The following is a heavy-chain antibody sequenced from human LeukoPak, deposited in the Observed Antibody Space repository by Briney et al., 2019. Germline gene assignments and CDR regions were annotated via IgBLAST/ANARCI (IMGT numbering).Heavy chain of an antibody. D-gene: IGHD2-2*02. Sequence: GGSLRLSCAASGFTFDDYGMSWVRQAPGEGLEWVSGINWNGVSTGYADSVKGRFTISRDNAKNSLYLQMNSLRAEDTALYYCARSPRGIVVVPAAIPNYFDYWGQGTLVTVSS. CDR1: GFTFDDYG. J-gene: IGHJ4*02. CDR3: ARSPRGIVVVPAAIPNYFDY. CDR2: INWNGVST. V-gene: IGHV3-20*04.